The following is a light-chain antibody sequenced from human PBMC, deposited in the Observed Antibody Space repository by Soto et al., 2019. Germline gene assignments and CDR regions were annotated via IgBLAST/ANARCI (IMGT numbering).Light chain of an antibody. J-gene: IGLJ2*01. CDR3: SSYVTTNVVV. V-gene: IGLV2-8*01. CDR2: EVY. CDR1: RDDVGGYNY. Sequence: QSVLTQPPSASGSPGQSVTISCTGTRDDVGGYNYVSWFQHHPGKAPKLMIYEVYKRPSGVPARVSGSKSGNTASLTVSGLQAVDEAIYYCSSYVTTNVVVFGGGTKLTVL.